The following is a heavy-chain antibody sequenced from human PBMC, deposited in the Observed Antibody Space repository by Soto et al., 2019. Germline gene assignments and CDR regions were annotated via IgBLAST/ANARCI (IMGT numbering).Heavy chain of an antibody. Sequence: PSETLSLTCAVYGGSFSGYYWSWIRQPPGKGLEWIGEINHSGSTNYNPSLKSRVTISVDTSKNQFSLKLSSVTAADTAVYYCAREASGWYSWFDYWGQGTLVNVSS. J-gene: IGHJ4*02. D-gene: IGHD6-19*01. CDR3: AREASGWYSWFDY. CDR2: INHSGST. CDR1: GGSFSGYY. V-gene: IGHV4-34*01.